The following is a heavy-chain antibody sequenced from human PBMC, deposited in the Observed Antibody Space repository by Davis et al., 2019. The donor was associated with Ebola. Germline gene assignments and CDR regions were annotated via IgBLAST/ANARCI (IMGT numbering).Heavy chain of an antibody. CDR1: GYSFTSYY. V-gene: IGHV1-46*01. D-gene: IGHD6-19*01. Sequence: AASVTVSCKASGYSFTSYYMHWVRQAPGQGLEWMGLINPSPGSTSHAQKFQGRVTMTRDTSTRTVYMELSSLRSEDTAVYYCARGGIAVADSYGMDVWGQGTTVTVSS. J-gene: IGHJ6*02. CDR3: ARGGIAVADSYGMDV. CDR2: INPSPGST.